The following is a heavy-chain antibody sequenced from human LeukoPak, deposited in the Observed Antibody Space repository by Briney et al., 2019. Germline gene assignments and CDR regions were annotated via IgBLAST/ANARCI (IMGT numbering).Heavy chain of an antibody. Sequence: PGGSLRLSCAASGFTFSSYGMHWVRQAPGKGLEWVAVISYDGSNKYYADSAKGRFTISRDNSKNTLYLQMNSLRAEDTAVYYCAKDLSVWFGELDPWGQGTLVTVSS. J-gene: IGHJ5*02. V-gene: IGHV3-30*18. CDR3: AKDLSVWFGELDP. D-gene: IGHD3-10*01. CDR2: ISYDGSNK. CDR1: GFTFSSYG.